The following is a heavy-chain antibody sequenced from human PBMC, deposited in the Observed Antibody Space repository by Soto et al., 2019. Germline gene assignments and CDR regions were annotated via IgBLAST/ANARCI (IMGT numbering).Heavy chain of an antibody. CDR2: ISGSGGST. CDR3: AKGGDYGSGLFDP. CDR1: GFTFSSYA. Sequence: EVHLLESGGGLVQPGGSLRLSCAASGFTFSSYAVSWVRQAPGKGLEWVSAISGSGGSTYYADSVKGRFTISRDNSKNTLYLQMNSLRAEDTAVYYCAKGGDYGSGLFDPWGQGTLVTVSS. D-gene: IGHD3-10*01. V-gene: IGHV3-23*01. J-gene: IGHJ5*02.